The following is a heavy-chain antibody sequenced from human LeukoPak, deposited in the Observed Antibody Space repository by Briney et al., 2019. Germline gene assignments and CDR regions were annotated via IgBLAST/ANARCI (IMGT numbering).Heavy chain of an antibody. CDR2: TSSSGRTI. J-gene: IGHJ4*02. Sequence: PGGSLRLSCAASGFTFSDYYMSWLRQAPGKGLEWVSYTSSSGRTIYYADSVKGRFTISRDNAKNSLYLQVNSLRAEDTAVYSCARDRTYYYGSGSYYFDFWGQGTLVTVSS. V-gene: IGHV3-11*01. CDR3: ARDRTYYYGSGSYYFDF. CDR1: GFTFSDYY. D-gene: IGHD3-10*01.